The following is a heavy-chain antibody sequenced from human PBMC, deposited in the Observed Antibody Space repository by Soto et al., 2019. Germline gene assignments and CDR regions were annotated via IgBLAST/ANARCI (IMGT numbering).Heavy chain of an antibody. D-gene: IGHD3-16*01. CDR2: ISYDGSNK. Sequence: PGGSLRLSCAASGFTFSSYAMHWVRQAPGKGLEWVAVISYDGSNKYYADSVKGRFTISRDNSKNTLYLQMNSLRAEDTAVCYCARDYVRGYNYLYYYGMDVWGQGTTVTVSS. J-gene: IGHJ6*02. CDR1: GFTFSSYA. CDR3: ARDYVRGYNYLYYYGMDV. V-gene: IGHV3-30-3*01.